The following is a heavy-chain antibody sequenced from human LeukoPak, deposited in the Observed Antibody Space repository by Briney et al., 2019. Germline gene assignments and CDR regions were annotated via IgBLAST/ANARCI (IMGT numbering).Heavy chain of an antibody. J-gene: IGHJ4*02. V-gene: IGHV3-72*01. D-gene: IGHD3-16*01. CDR1: GFTFSDHY. CDR3: TRDGGGTLDY. Sequence: GGSLRLSCAASGFTFSDHYIDWVRQAPGKGLEWVGRIRNKANSYTTEYAASVKGRFTISRDDSKNSVHVQMNSLKTEDTAVYYCTRDGGGTLDYWGQGTLVTVSS. CDR2: IRNKANSYTT.